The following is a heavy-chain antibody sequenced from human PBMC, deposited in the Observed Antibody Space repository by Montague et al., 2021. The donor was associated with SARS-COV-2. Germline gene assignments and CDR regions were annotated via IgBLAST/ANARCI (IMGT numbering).Heavy chain of an antibody. Sequence: SLSLSCAASGFIFTNSWMSWVRQAPGKGLEWVANIKPDGTDKYYVDSVKGRFTISRDNAKKSLYLQMNSLTAEDTAVYYCATDSFSGYFDWGQGTLVTVSS. V-gene: IGHV3-7*01. J-gene: IGHJ4*02. D-gene: IGHD3-22*01. CDR3: ATDSFSGYFD. CDR1: GFIFTNSW. CDR2: IKPDGTDK.